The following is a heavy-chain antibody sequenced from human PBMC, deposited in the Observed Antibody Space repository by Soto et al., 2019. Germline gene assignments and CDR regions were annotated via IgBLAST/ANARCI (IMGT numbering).Heavy chain of an antibody. V-gene: IGHV1-18*01. CDR1: GYTFTSYG. D-gene: IGHD5-12*01. CDR3: ARVRGYSGYDSDWFDP. J-gene: IGHJ5*02. Sequence: GASVKVSCKASGYTFTSYGISWVRQAPGQGLEWMGWISAYNGNTNYAQKLQGRVTMTTDTSTSTAYMELRSLRSDDTAVYYCARVRGYSGYDSDWFDPWGQGTLVTVSS. CDR2: ISAYNGNT.